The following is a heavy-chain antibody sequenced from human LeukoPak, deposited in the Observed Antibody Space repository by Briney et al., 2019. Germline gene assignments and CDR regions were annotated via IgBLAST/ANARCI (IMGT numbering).Heavy chain of an antibody. D-gene: IGHD4-11*01. V-gene: IGHV3-21*01. CDR1: GFTFSNYN. CDR2: ISNSGSYI. J-gene: IGHJ3*02. CDR3: ARDTVTHDAFDI. Sequence: PGGSLRLSCAASGFTFSNYNMNWVRQAPGEGLEWVSSISNSGSYIYYADSLKGRFTISRDNAKNSPYLQMNSLRAEDTAVYYCARDTVTHDAFDIWGQGTMVTVSS.